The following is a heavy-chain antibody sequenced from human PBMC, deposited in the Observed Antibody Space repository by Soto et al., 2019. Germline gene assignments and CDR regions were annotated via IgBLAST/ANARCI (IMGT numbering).Heavy chain of an antibody. V-gene: IGHV3-23*01. CDR1: GFTFSSYV. D-gene: IGHD6-19*01. J-gene: IGHJ4*02. CDR3: AKFGSVIDIAVAGEFDY. CDR2: ISGSGGST. Sequence: EVQLLESGGGLVQPGGSLRLSCAASGFTFSSYVMSWVRQAPGKGLEWVSAISGSGGSTYYADSVKGRFTISRDNSKNTLYLQMNSLRAEDTAVYYCAKFGSVIDIAVAGEFDYWGQGTLVTVSS.